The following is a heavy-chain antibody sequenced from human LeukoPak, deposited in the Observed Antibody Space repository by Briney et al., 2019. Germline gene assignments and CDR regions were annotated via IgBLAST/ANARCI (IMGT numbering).Heavy chain of an antibody. CDR1: GFTFSSYG. CDR3: ARDRTGHFDY. CDR2: IKQDGSEK. V-gene: IGHV3-7*01. J-gene: IGHJ4*02. Sequence: PGRSLRLSCAASGFTFSSYGMHWVRQAPGKGLEWVANIKQDGSEKYYVDSVKGRFTISRDNAKNSLYLQMNSLRAEDTAVYYCARDRTGHFDYWGQGTLVTVSS. D-gene: IGHD1/OR15-1a*01.